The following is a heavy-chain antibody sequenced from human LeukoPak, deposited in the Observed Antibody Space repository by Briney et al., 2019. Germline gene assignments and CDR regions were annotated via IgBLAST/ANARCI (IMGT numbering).Heavy chain of an antibody. Sequence: SETLSLTCTVSGGSISSYYWSWIRQPPGKGLEWIGYIYYSGSTYYNPSLKSRVTISVDTSKNQFSLKLSSVTAADTAVYYCARHSADYGDFSNWFDPWGQGTLVTVSS. CDR1: GGSISSYY. CDR2: IYYSGST. J-gene: IGHJ5*02. D-gene: IGHD4-17*01. V-gene: IGHV4-59*08. CDR3: ARHSADYGDFSNWFDP.